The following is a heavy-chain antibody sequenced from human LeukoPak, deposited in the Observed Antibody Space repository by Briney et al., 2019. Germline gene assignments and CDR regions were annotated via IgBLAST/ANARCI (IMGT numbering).Heavy chain of an antibody. CDR3: VTARGLTYSYGTPPFDY. CDR1: GFTFSSYA. V-gene: IGHV3-64D*06. Sequence: SGGSLRLSCPASGFTFSSYAMHWVRQAPGKGLEYVSAISSNGGSTYYADSVKGRFTISRDNSKNTLYLQMSSLRAEDTAVYYCVTARGLTYSYGTPPFDYWGQGTLVTVSS. J-gene: IGHJ4*02. CDR2: ISSNGGST. D-gene: IGHD5-18*01.